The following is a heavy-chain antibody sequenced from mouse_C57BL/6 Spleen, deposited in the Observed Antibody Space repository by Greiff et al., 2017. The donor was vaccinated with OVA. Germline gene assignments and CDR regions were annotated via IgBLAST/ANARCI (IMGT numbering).Heavy chain of an antibody. D-gene: IGHD4-1*01. J-gene: IGHJ2*01. Sequence: EVKLVESGGGLVKPGGSLKLSCAASGFTFSSYAMSWVRQTPEKRLEWVATISDGGSYTYYPDNVKGRFTISRDNAKNNLYLQMSHLKSEDTAMYYCARETGTSGDFDYWGQGTTLTVSS. CDR1: GFTFSSYA. CDR3: ARETGTSGDFDY. V-gene: IGHV5-4*01. CDR2: ISDGGSYT.